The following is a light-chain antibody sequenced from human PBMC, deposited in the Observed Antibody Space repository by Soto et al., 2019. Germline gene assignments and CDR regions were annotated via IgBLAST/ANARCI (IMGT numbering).Light chain of an antibody. CDR2: EGS. J-gene: IGLJ1*01. V-gene: IGLV2-23*01. CDR1: SXDVGSYNL. Sequence: QSALTQPASVSGSPGQSITISCTGTSXDVGSYNLVSWYQQHPGKAPKLMIYEGSKRPSGVSNRFSGSKSGNTASLTISGLQAEDEADYYCCTYAGSLYVFGTGTKVTVL. CDR3: CTYAGSLYV.